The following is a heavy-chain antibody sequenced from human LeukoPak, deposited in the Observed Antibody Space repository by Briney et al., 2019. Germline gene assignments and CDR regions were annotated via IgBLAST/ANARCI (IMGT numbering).Heavy chain of an antibody. V-gene: IGHV1-18*01. J-gene: IGHJ4*02. CDR3: ARGLPVTMIVGPPGDY. Sequence: ASVKVSCKASGYTFTSYGISWVRQAPGQGLEWMGWISAYNGNTNYAQKLQGRVTMTTDTSTSTAYMELRSLRSDDTAVYYCARGLPVTMIVGPPGDYWGQGTLVTVSS. D-gene: IGHD3-22*01. CDR2: ISAYNGNT. CDR1: GYTFTSYG.